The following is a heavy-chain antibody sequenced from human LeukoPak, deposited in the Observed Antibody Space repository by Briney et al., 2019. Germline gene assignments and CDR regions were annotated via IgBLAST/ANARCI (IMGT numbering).Heavy chain of an antibody. CDR2: IYTSGST. CDR1: GGSISSYY. J-gene: IGHJ4*02. Sequence: PSETLSLTCTVSGGSISSYYWSWIRQPAGKGLEWIGRIYTSGSTNYNPSLKSRVTMSVDTSKNQFSLKLSSVNAADTAVYYCAREVGYYGSGSYPFDYWGQGTLVTVSS. V-gene: IGHV4-4*07. CDR3: AREVGYYGSGSYPFDY. D-gene: IGHD3-10*01.